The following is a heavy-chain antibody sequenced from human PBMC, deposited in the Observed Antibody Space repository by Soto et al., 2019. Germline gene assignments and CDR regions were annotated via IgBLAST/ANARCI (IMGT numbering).Heavy chain of an antibody. Sequence: QVQLVESGGGLVHLGRSLRLSWVVPGSIFGGFARHGFRQAPGKGREWVGFIWNDGSNTDYVDSVKGRFTISRDNSKNTLYLHMNSLRDEDTAVYYCAREGLSGSQPEFDNWGQGTLVTVSS. V-gene: IGHV3-33*01. D-gene: IGHD1-26*01. CDR1: GSIFGGFA. CDR3: AREGLSGSQPEFDN. J-gene: IGHJ4*02. CDR2: IWNDGSNT.